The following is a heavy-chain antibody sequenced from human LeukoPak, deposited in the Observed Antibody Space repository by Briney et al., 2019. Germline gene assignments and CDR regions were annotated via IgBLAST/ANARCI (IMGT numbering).Heavy chain of an antibody. V-gene: IGHV4-34*01. CDR2: INHSGST. CDR3: ARGRSGYYWGSSYY. D-gene: IGHD3-22*01. Sequence: SETLSLTCAVYGGSLSGYYWIWIRQPRWKGLEWIGEINHSGSTNYNPSLKSRVTISVDTSKNQFSLKLSSVTAADTAVYYCARGRSGYYWGSSYYWGQGTLVTVSS. J-gene: IGHJ4*02. CDR1: GGSLSGYY.